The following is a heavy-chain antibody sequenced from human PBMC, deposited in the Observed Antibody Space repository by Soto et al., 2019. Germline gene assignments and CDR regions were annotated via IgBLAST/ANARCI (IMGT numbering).Heavy chain of an antibody. CDR3: AGEGQLVRDDAFDF. J-gene: IGHJ3*01. CDR1: GFTFSSYG. D-gene: IGHD6-6*01. Sequence: GGSLRLSCAASGFTFSSYGMHWVRQAPGKGLEWVAVIWYDGSNKYYADSVKGRFTISRDNSKNTLYLQMNSLRAEATALYYFAGEGQLVRDDAFDFWGQGTMVTVSS. V-gene: IGHV3-33*08. CDR2: IWYDGSNK.